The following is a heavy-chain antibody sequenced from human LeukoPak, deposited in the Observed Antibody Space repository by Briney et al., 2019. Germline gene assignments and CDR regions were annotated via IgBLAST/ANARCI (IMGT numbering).Heavy chain of an antibody. CDR3: ARHDQGSVLN. D-gene: IGHD3-10*01. V-gene: IGHV5-51*01. CDR1: GYRFTSYW. J-gene: IGHJ4*02. Sequence: GESLQISCQGSGYRFTSYWIGWVRQLPGKGLEWMGIIYPGDSDARYSPSFQGQVTISADKSISTAYLQWSSLKASDTAMYYCARHDQGSVLNWGQGTLVTVSS. CDR2: IYPGDSDA.